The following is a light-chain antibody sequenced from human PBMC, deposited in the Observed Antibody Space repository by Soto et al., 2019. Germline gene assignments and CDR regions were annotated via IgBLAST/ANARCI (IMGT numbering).Light chain of an antibody. J-gene: IGKJ1*01. CDR3: QQSYSTTWT. CDR2: AAS. Sequence: DIQMTQSPSSLSASVGDRDTITCRASQGISTYLNWYQQKPGKAPKLLIYAASSLQSGVPSRFSGSESETDFTLTISSLQPEDFANYSCQQSYSTTWTFGQGTKVDIK. V-gene: IGKV1-39*01. CDR1: QGISTY.